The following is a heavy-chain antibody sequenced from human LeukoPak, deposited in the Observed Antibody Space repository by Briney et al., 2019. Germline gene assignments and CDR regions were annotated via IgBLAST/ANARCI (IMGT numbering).Heavy chain of an antibody. J-gene: IGHJ4*02. CDR3: AKDWRADY. CDR1: GFTFSNYP. CDR2: VGSSGAGT. Sequence: PGGSLRLSCVASGFTFSNYPMTWVRQAPGKGLEWVSAVGSSGAGTKYAESVKGRFTISRDNSKSTLYLQMNSLRDDDTAVYYCAKDWRADYWGQGTLVTVSS. V-gene: IGHV3-23*01.